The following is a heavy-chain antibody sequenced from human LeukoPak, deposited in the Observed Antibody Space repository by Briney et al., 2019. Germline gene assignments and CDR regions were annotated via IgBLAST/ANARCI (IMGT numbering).Heavy chain of an antibody. Sequence: PGGSLRLSCAASGFTFSSYWMHWVRQAPGKGLVWVSRINSDGSSTSYADSVKGRFTISRDNSENTLYLQMSGLRAEDTAVYHCAKGTGDTGYYFDYWGQGTLVTVSS. J-gene: IGHJ4*02. D-gene: IGHD1-1*01. CDR2: INSDGSST. CDR1: GFTFSSYW. CDR3: AKGTGDTGYYFDY. V-gene: IGHV3-74*01.